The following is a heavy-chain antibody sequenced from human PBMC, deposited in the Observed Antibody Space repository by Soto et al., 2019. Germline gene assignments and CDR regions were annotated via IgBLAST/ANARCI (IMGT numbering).Heavy chain of an antibody. CDR1: GFTFSSYS. CDR3: ARGHCSGGSCYLDY. J-gene: IGHJ4*02. Sequence: GGSLRLSCAASGFTFSSYSMNWVRQAPGKGLEWVSSISSSSSYIYYADSVKGRFTISRDNAKNSLYLQMNSLRAEDTAAYYCARGHCSGGSCYLDYWGQGTLVTVSS. D-gene: IGHD2-15*01. CDR2: ISSSSSYI. V-gene: IGHV3-21*01.